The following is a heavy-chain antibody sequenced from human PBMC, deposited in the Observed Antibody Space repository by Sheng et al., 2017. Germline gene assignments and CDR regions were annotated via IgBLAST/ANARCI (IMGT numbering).Heavy chain of an antibody. CDR2: IYSGGST. Sequence: EVQLVESGGGLVQPGGSLRLSCAASGFTVSSNYMSWVRQAPGKGLEWVSVIYSGGSTYYADSVKGRFTISRDNSKNTLYLQMNSLRAEDTAVYYCARKATDNYYYYYMDVWGKGTTVTVSS. J-gene: IGHJ6*03. D-gene: IGHD4-4*01. CDR1: GFTVSSNY. CDR3: ARKATDNYYYYYMDV. V-gene: IGHV3-66*02.